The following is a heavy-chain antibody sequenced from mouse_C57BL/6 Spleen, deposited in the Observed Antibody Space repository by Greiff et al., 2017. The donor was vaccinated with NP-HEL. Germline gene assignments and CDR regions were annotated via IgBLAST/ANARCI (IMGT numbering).Heavy chain of an antibody. Sequence: VQLQQSGAELVKPGASVKISCKASGYAFSSYWMNWVKQRPGKGLEWIGQIYPGDGDTNYNGKFKGKATLTADKSSSTAYMQLSSLTSEDSAVYFCARVNDYSYFDYWGQGTTLTVSS. CDR1: GYAFSSYW. V-gene: IGHV1-80*01. CDR3: ARVNDYSYFDY. J-gene: IGHJ2*01. D-gene: IGHD2-4*01. CDR2: IYPGDGDT.